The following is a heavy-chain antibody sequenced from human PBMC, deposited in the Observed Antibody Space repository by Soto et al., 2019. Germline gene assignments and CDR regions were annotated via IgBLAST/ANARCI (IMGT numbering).Heavy chain of an antibody. V-gene: IGHV3-7*03. D-gene: IGHD2-15*01. CDR1: GFTFSSYW. J-gene: IGHJ3*02. CDR3: ARDIVVVVAAKRNEDAFDI. CDR2: IKQDGSEK. Sequence: GGSLRLSCAASGFTFSSYWMSWVRQAPGKGLEWVANIKQDGSEKYYVDSVKGRFTISRDNAKNSLYLQMNSLRAEDTAVYYCARDIVVVVAAKRNEDAFDIWGQGTMVTVS.